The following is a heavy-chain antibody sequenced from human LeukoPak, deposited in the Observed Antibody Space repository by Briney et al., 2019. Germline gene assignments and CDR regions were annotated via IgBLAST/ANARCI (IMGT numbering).Heavy chain of an antibody. V-gene: IGHV3-48*03. J-gene: IGHJ6*02. Sequence: PGGSLRLSCAAAGFTFSSYEMNWVRQAPGKGLEWVSYISSSGSTIYYADSVKDRFTISRDNAKNSLYLQMNSLRAEDTAVYYCARDQVVGYYYYYYGMDVWGQGTTVTVSS. D-gene: IGHD2-15*01. CDR2: ISSSGSTI. CDR1: GFTFSSYE. CDR3: ARDQVVGYYYYYYGMDV.